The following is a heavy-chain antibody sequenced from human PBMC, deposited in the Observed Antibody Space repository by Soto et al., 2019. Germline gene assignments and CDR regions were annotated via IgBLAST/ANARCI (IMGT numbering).Heavy chain of an antibody. J-gene: IGHJ4*02. CDR3: ARVRYYYGSGSYNIPYQKRKCFDY. V-gene: IGHV4-34*01. Sequence: SSETLSLTCAVYGGSFSGYYWSWIRQPPGKGLEWIGEINHSGSTNYNPSLKSRVTISVDTSKNQFSLKLSSVTAADTAVYYCARVRYYYGSGSYNIPYQKRKCFDYWGQGTLVTVSS. CDR2: INHSGST. CDR1: GGSFSGYY. D-gene: IGHD3-10*01.